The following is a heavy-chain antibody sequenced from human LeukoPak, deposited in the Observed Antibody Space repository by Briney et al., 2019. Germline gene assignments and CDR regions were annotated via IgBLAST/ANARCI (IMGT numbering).Heavy chain of an antibody. CDR3: PRQSYASGWNPFDY. Sequence: GGSLRLSCAASGFTFSNYAMSWVRQAPGKGLEWVSTTSGGGITTYYADSAKGRFTISRDNSKNTMFLQMNSLRADDTAVYYCPRQSYASGWNPFDYWGQGILVTVSS. CDR1: GFTFSNYA. J-gene: IGHJ4*02. D-gene: IGHD6-19*01. CDR2: TSGGGITT. V-gene: IGHV3-23*01.